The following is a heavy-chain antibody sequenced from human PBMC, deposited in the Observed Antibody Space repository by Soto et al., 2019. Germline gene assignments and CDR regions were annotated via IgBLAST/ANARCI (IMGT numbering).Heavy chain of an antibody. J-gene: IGHJ6*02. Sequence: QVQLVQSGDEVKKPGASVKVSCKASGYIFVNYGISWVRQAPGQGLEWMGWISPYTGNTHSATKVQGRITMTTATSTSTAYMGLGSLTSDDTAVYYCVMVDNYVTHTPQDVWGQGTTVTVSS. CDR3: VMVDNYVTHTPQDV. V-gene: IGHV1-18*01. D-gene: IGHD3-16*01. CDR2: ISPYTGNT. CDR1: GYIFVNYG.